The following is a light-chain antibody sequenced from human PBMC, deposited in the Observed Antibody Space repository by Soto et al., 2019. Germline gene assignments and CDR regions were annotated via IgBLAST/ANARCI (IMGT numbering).Light chain of an antibody. Sequence: EIVLTQSPATLSLSPGERATLSCRASQSVSSYLAWYQQKPGQAPRHLIFDASIRATGIPARFSGSGSGTDFTLTISSLEPEDFAVYYCQQRSHWPTWTFGQGTKVEIK. CDR3: QQRSHWPTWT. J-gene: IGKJ1*01. CDR2: DAS. CDR1: QSVSSY. V-gene: IGKV3-11*01.